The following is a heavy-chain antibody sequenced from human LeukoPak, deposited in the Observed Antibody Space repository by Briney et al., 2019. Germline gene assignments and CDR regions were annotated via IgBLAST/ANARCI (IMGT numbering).Heavy chain of an antibody. D-gene: IGHD4-23*01. CDR1: GFSFRDYA. CDR3: AKPRDSPLTTVVTPVNY. J-gene: IGHJ4*02. CDR2: VGGSGGST. Sequence: QTGGSLRLSCEASGFSFRDYAMNWVRQAPGKGLEWVTSVGGSGGSTYYADSVKGRFTISRDNSKNTLYLQMNSLRAEDTAVYYCAKPRDSPLTTVVTPVNYWGQGTLVTVSS. V-gene: IGHV3-23*01.